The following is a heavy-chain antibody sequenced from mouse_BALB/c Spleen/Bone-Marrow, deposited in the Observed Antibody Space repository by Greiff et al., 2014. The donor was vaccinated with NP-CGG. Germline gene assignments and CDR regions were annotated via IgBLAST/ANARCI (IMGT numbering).Heavy chain of an antibody. J-gene: IGHJ4*01. CDR2: IWAGGST. V-gene: IGHV2-9*02. CDR3: ARDRELSYAMDY. D-gene: IGHD3-1*01. CDR1: GFSLTSYG. Sequence: VMLVESGPGLVAPSQSLSITCTVSGFSLTSYGVHWVRQPPGKGLEWLGVIWAGGSTNYNSALMSRLSISKDNSKSQVFLKMNSLQTDDTAMYYCARDRELSYAMDYWGQGTSATVSS.